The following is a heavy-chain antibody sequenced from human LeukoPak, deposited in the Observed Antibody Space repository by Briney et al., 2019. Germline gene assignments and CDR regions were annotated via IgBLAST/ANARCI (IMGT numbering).Heavy chain of an antibody. CDR2: IGDSGATT. CDR3: ASFHYYGSGAYYLSY. CDR1: GFTLSSYA. V-gene: IGHV3-23*01. J-gene: IGHJ4*02. D-gene: IGHD3-10*01. Sequence: PGGSLRLSYAASGFTLSSYAMTWVRQAPGKGLEWVSDIGDSGATTYYADSVKGRFTISRDNSKNTLYLQMSSLRAEDTAVYFCASFHYYGSGAYYLSYWGQGTLVTVSS.